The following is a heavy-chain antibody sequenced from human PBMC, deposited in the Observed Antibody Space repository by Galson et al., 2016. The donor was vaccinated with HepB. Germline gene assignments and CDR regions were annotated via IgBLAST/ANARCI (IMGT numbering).Heavy chain of an antibody. CDR3: ARDLFEFYYDSDERLDY. Sequence: SLRLSCAASGFIFSTYGMHWVRQAPGKGLEWVAVIWCDGSRKYSEDSVTGRFTISRGNSKNTLYLQMNSLRAEDTAVYYCARDLFEFYYDSDERLDYWGQGTLVTVSS. CDR2: IWCDGSRK. D-gene: IGHD3-22*01. V-gene: IGHV3-33*08. J-gene: IGHJ4*02. CDR1: GFIFSTYG.